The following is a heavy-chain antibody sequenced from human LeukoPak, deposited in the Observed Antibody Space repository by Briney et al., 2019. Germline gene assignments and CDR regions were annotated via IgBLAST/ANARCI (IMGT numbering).Heavy chain of an antibody. CDR2: ISYDGSNK. CDR1: GFTFSSYA. D-gene: IGHD2-8*01. V-gene: IGHV3-30-3*01. J-gene: IGHJ6*02. CDR3: ARHITNGVMDYYYGMDV. Sequence: PGGSLRLSCAASGFTFSSYAMHWVRQAPGKGLEWVAVISYDGSNKYYADSVKGRFTISRDNSKNTLYLQMNSLRAEDTAVYYCARHITNGVMDYYYGMDVWGQGTTVTVSS.